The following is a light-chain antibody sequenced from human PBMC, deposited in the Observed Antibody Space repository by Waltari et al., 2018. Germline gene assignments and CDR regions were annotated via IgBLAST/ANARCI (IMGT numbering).Light chain of an antibody. V-gene: IGKV3-20*01. CDR3: QQYGSSPRT. CDR1: QIITNNY. J-gene: IGKJ1*01. CDR2: GAS. Sequence: DIVLTQSPDTLSLSPGESAVLSCRASQIITNNYVAWYQQRFGQAPKVLIHGASSRATGIPDRFSGSGSGTDFTLTIDRLGPEDFAVYYCQQYGSSPRTFGQGTRVEIK.